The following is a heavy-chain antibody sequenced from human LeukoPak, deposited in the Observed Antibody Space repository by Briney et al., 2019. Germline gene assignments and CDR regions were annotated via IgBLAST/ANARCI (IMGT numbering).Heavy chain of an antibody. CDR1: GFTFSSYA. J-gene: IGHJ4*02. D-gene: IGHD2-15*01. V-gene: IGHV3-23*01. CDR3: AKPPNSYCSGGSCYSGFDC. Sequence: GGSPRLSCAASGFTFSSYAMSWVRQAPGKGLEWVSAISGSGGSTYYADSVKGRFTISRDNSKNTVYLQMNSLRAEDTAVYYCAKPPNSYCSGGSCYSGFDCWGQGTLVTVSS. CDR2: ISGSGGST.